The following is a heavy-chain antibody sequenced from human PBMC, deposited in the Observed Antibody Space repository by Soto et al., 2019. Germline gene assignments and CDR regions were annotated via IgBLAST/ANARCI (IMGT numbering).Heavy chain of an antibody. Sequence: EVKLVESGGGLVQPGGSLRLSCAASGFTVSDYYMTWVRQAPGKGLEWVSLLYSGGSTIYADSVKGRVTISRDSSKNTLYLQMNSLRVEATAVYYCARATVGASDCGFASWGQGTLVTVSS. CDR2: LYSGGST. D-gene: IGHD1-26*01. J-gene: IGHJ4*02. CDR1: GFTVSDYY. CDR3: ARATVGASDCGFAS. V-gene: IGHV3-53*01.